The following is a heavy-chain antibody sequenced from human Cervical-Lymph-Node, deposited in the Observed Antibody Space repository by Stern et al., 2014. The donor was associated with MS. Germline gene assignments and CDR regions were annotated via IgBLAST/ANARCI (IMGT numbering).Heavy chain of an antibody. J-gene: IGHJ6*02. D-gene: IGHD2-2*01. Sequence: QVQLVQSGGGVVQPGKSLRLSCASSGFTFSRYGMHWVRQAPGKGLEWVAVIYYDGSHKFYADSVKGRFTISRDNSKNTLYLQMSSLRADDTAVYYCARDWVASVAAASGMDVWGQGTTVIVSS. CDR3: ARDWVASVAAASGMDV. V-gene: IGHV3-33*01. CDR2: IYYDGSHK. CDR1: GFTFSRYG.